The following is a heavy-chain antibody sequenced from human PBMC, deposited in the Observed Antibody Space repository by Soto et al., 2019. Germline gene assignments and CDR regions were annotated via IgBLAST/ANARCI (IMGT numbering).Heavy chain of an antibody. V-gene: IGHV1-2*02. Sequence: ASVKVSCKASGYTFTGYYMHWVRQAPGQGLEWMGWINPNSGGTNYAQKFQGRVTMTRDTSISTAYMELSRLRSDDTAVYYCARYDSSGYGGGVDDAFDIWGQGTMVPVSS. J-gene: IGHJ3*02. D-gene: IGHD3-22*01. CDR3: ARYDSSGYGGGVDDAFDI. CDR2: INPNSGGT. CDR1: GYTFTGYY.